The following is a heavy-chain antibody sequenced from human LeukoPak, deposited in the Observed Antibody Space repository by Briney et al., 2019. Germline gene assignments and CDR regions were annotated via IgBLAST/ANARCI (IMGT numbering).Heavy chain of an antibody. CDR1: GYTFTNYY. CDR2: ITPSGGST. J-gene: IGHJ4*02. CDR3: ARDLHYYDSSGSQEENYFDY. V-gene: IGHV1-46*01. D-gene: IGHD3-22*01. Sequence: ASVKISCKASGYTFTNYYMHWVRQAPGQGLEWLGLITPSGGSTWYAQKFQGRVTMTRDMSTSTDYMELSSLRSEDTAVYYCARDLHYYDSSGSQEENYFDYWGQGTLVTVSS.